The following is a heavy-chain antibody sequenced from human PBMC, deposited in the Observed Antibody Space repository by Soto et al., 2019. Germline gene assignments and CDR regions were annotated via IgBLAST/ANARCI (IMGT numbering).Heavy chain of an antibody. CDR1: GFTFSSYT. CDR3: AREAVYGDYAGDY. J-gene: IGHJ4*02. D-gene: IGHD4-17*01. CDR2: ISSSSGFI. V-gene: IGHV3-21*06. Sequence: EVQLVESGGGLVKPGGSLRLSCAASGFTFSSYTMNWVRQAPGKGLEWVSSISSSSGFIYYADSVKGRCTISRDNAKNSLYLQMTSLRAEDTAVYYCAREAVYGDYAGDYWGRGTLVSVSS.